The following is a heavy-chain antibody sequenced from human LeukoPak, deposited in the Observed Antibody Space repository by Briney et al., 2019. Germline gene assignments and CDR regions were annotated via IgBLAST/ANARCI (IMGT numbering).Heavy chain of an antibody. J-gene: IGHJ4*02. V-gene: IGHV1-18*01. CDR2: ISTYNGNT. Sequence: ASVKVSCKASGYSFTSYGISWVRQAPGQGLEWMGWISTYNGNTNYAQKLQGRVTMTTDTSTSTAYMELRSLRSDDTAIYYCARDLSIADIDYWGQGTLVTVSS. D-gene: IGHD6-6*01. CDR3: ARDLSIADIDY. CDR1: GYSFTSYG.